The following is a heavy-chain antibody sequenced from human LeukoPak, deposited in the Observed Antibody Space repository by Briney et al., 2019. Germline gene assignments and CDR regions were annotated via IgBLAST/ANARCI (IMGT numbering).Heavy chain of an antibody. CDR3: ARADYYYDSSDYYFDSINWFDP. D-gene: IGHD3-22*01. J-gene: IGHJ5*02. V-gene: IGHV4-4*07. CDR2: IYTSGST. CDR1: GGSISSYY. Sequence: SETLSLTCTVSGGSISSYYWSWIRQPAGKGLEWIGRIYTSGSTNYNPSLKSRVAMSVDTSKNQFSLKLSSVTAADTAVYYCARADYYYDSSDYYFDSINWFDPWGQGTLVTVSS.